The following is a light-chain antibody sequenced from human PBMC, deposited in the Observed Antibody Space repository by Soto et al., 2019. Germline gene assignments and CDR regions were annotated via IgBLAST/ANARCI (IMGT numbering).Light chain of an antibody. CDR3: SSYTSSSTYV. V-gene: IGLV2-14*01. J-gene: IGLJ1*01. CDR2: DVS. Sequence: QPVLTQPASVSGSPGQSITISCTGTSSDVGGYNYVSWYQQHPGKAPKLMIYDVSNRPSGVSNRFSGSKSGNTASLTISGLQAEDAADYYCSSYTSSSTYVFGTGTKLTVL. CDR1: SSDVGGYNY.